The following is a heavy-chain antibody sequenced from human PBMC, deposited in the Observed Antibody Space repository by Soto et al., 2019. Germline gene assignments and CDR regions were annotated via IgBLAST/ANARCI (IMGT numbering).Heavy chain of an antibody. V-gene: IGHV1-69*13. Sequence: GASVKVSCKASGGTFSSYAISWVRQAPGQGLEWMGGIIPIFGTANYAQKFQGRVTITADESTSTAYMELSSLRSEDTAVYYCARGLIAVVFSPFDYWGQGTLVTVSS. CDR1: GGTFSSYA. D-gene: IGHD3-22*01. CDR2: IIPIFGTA. CDR3: ARGLIAVVFSPFDY. J-gene: IGHJ4*02.